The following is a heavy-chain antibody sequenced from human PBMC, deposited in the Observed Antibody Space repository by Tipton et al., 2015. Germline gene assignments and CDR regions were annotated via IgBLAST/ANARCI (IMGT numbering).Heavy chain of an antibody. Sequence: SLRLSCDVSGASINSNNWWSWVRQPPGKGLEWIGEVYHGGTTNYNPSLVSRVTMSLDTSKNQFSLSMTSVTAADTAVYYCARVPFDYFDYWGQGILVTVSS. J-gene: IGHJ4*02. CDR3: ARVPFDYFDY. CDR2: VYHGGTT. CDR1: GASINSNNW. V-gene: IGHV4-4*02.